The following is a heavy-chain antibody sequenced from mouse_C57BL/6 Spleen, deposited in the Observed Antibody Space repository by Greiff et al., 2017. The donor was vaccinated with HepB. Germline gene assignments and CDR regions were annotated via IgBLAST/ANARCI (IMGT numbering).Heavy chain of an antibody. V-gene: IGHV1-22*01. J-gene: IGHJ4*01. Sequence: DVQLQESGPELVKPGASVKMSCKASGYTFTDYNMHWVKQSHGKSLEWIGYINPNNGGTSYNQKFKGKATLTVNKSSSTAYMELRSLTSEDSAVYYCARDGYPYYYAMDYWGQGTSVTVSS. CDR2: INPNNGGT. CDR3: ARDGYPYYYAMDY. D-gene: IGHD2-3*01. CDR1: GYTFTDYN.